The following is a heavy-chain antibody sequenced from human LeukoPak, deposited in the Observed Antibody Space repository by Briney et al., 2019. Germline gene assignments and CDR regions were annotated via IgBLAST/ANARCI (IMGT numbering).Heavy chain of an antibody. Sequence: SETLSLTCAVYGGSFSDYYWSWIRQHPGKGLEWIGEINHSGSTDCSPSLKSRVTISVDTSKNQFSLKLSSVTAADTAVYYCARGGGSSWYVDYWGQGTLVTVSS. J-gene: IGHJ4*02. CDR2: INHSGST. CDR3: ARGGGSSWYVDY. CDR1: GGSFSDYY. D-gene: IGHD6-13*01. V-gene: IGHV4-34*01.